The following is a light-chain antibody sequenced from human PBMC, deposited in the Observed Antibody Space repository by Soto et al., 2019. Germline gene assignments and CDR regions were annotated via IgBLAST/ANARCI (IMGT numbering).Light chain of an antibody. Sequence: QSALTQPASVSGSPGQSITISCTGTSSDFGGYNYVSWYQQHPGKAPKLMIYDVSNRPSGVSNRFSGSKSGNTASLTISGLQAEDEADYYCSSYTSSSISYVFGTGTQLTVL. CDR2: DVS. V-gene: IGLV2-14*01. J-gene: IGLJ1*01. CDR1: SSDFGGYNY. CDR3: SSYTSSSISYV.